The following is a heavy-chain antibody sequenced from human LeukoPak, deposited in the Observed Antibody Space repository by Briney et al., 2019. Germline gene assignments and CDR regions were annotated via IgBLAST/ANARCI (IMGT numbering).Heavy chain of an antibody. Sequence: SETLSLTCTVSGGSISTSSYYWGWVRQPPGKGLEWIGNIFYSGSTYYSPSLKSRVTISLDTSRNQFSLKLSSVTAADTAVYYCARGSSPYCGGDCYTYNWFDPRGQGTLVTVSS. V-gene: IGHV4-39*01. CDR3: ARGSSPYCGGDCYTYNWFDP. J-gene: IGHJ5*02. CDR2: IFYSGST. CDR1: GGSISTSSYY. D-gene: IGHD2-21*02.